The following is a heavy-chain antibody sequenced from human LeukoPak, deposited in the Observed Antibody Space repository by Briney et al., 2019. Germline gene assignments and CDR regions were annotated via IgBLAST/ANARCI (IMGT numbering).Heavy chain of an antibody. Sequence: GGSLRLSCAASGFTFSTYAMSWVRQAPGKGLEWVSAISGTGGSTYYADSVKGRFTISRDNSKNTLYLQMNSLRAEDTAVYYCVRGDGYNFFDYWGQGTLVTVSS. CDR3: VRGDGYNFFDY. V-gene: IGHV3-23*01. CDR1: GFTFSTYA. CDR2: ISGTGGST. J-gene: IGHJ4*02. D-gene: IGHD5-24*01.